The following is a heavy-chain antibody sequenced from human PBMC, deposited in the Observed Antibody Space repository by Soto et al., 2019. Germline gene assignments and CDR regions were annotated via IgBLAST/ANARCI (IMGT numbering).Heavy chain of an antibody. CDR2: IIPIFGST. CDR3: ARGGLRFLDCAMDV. Sequence: QVPLVQSGAEVKQPGSSVKVSCKASGGTFSSYAISWVRQAPGQGLEWMGGIIPIFGSTNYAQKFQGRVTITADESTSTAYMELSSLRSEDTAVYYCARGGLRFLDCAMDVWGQGTTVTVSS. CDR1: GGTFSSYA. J-gene: IGHJ6*02. D-gene: IGHD3-3*01. V-gene: IGHV1-69*12.